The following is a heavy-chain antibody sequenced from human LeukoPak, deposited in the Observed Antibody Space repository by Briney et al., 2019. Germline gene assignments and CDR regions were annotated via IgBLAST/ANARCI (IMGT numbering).Heavy chain of an antibody. Sequence: GGSLRLSCAASGFNVSIYWMHWVRQAPGKGLVWVSWINSDGSRRMYADSVKGRFTISRDNAKNTLYLQMNSLRAEDTATYFCTRGGYCGADNCYSGGDYFDPWGQGTLVTVSS. D-gene: IGHD2-15*01. J-gene: IGHJ5*02. CDR1: GFNVSIYW. CDR2: INSDGSRR. V-gene: IGHV3-74*03. CDR3: TRGGYCGADNCYSGGDYFDP.